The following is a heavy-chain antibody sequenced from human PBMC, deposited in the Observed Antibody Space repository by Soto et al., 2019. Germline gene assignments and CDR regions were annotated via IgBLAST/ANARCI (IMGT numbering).Heavy chain of an antibody. CDR2: ISNDGSDK. CDR3: EKDQAIAASHGID. CDR1: GFTFNNYG. V-gene: IGHV3-30*18. D-gene: IGHD6-13*01. Sequence: QVQLVESGGGVVQPGRSLRLSCAASGFTFNNYGMHWVRQAPGKGLEWVAAISNDGSDKYYADSVKGRLTISRDNSKNTVYLQMNSLRAEDTAVYYCEKDQAIAASHGIDWGQGTMVTVSS. J-gene: IGHJ3*01.